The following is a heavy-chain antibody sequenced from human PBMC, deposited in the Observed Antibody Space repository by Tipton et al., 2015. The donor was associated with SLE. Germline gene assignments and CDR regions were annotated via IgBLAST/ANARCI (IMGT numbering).Heavy chain of an antibody. CDR3: AGEYYLGSGSFYNHNWFDP. CDR1: GFTFTDAW. V-gene: IGHV3-15*01. J-gene: IGHJ5*02. CDR2: IKSKSDGGTT. Sequence: GSLRLSCAASGFTFTDAWMGWVRPAPGKGLEWVGRIKSKSDGGTTDYAAPVKGRFTISRDDSINTLYLQMSSLKTEDTAVYYCAGEYYLGSGSFYNHNWFDPWGQGTLVTVSS. D-gene: IGHD3-10*01.